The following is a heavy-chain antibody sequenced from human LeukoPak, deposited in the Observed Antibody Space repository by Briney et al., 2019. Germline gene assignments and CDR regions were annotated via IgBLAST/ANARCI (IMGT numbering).Heavy chain of an antibody. CDR3: ARDISPPYDSSGYYWSDYFDY. J-gene: IGHJ4*02. Sequence: GGSLRLSCAASGFTFNNYWMTWVRQAPGRGLEWVAVISYDGSNKYYADSVKGRFTISRDNSKNTLYLQMNSLRAEDTAVYYCARDISPPYDSSGYYWSDYFDYWGQGTLVTVSS. D-gene: IGHD3-22*01. CDR2: ISYDGSNK. V-gene: IGHV3-30-3*01. CDR1: GFTFNNYW.